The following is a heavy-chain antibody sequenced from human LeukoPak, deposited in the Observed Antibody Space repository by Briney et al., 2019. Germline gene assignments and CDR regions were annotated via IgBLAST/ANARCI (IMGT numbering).Heavy chain of an antibody. J-gene: IGHJ5*02. CDR1: GYTLTELS. V-gene: IGHV1-24*01. Sequence: ASVKVSCKVSGYTLTELSMHWVRQAPGKGLEWIGGFDPEDGETIYAQKFQGRVTMTEDTSTDTAYMELSSLRSEDTAVYYCATITYCSSTSCLGGRWFDPWGQXTLXXVSS. D-gene: IGHD2-2*01. CDR2: FDPEDGET. CDR3: ATITYCSSTSCLGGRWFDP.